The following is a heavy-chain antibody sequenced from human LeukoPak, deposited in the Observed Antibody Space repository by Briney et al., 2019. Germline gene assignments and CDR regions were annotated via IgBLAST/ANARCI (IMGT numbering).Heavy chain of an antibody. CDR3: ASPRRDGYNEWAFDI. V-gene: IGHV1-69*13. D-gene: IGHD5-24*01. CDR1: GGTFSSYA. CDR2: IIPIFGTA. J-gene: IGHJ3*02. Sequence: SVKVSCKASGGTFSSYAISWVRQAPGQGLEWMGGIIPIFGTANYAQKFQGRVTITADESTSTAYMELSSLRSEDTAAYYCASPRRDGYNEWAFDIWGQGTMVTVSS.